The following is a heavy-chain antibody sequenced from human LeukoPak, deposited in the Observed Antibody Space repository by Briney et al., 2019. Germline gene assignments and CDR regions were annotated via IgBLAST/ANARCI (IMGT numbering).Heavy chain of an antibody. V-gene: IGHV4-59*08. CDR1: GGSINYYY. CDR3: ASDCSSTSCYGSDS. Sequence: PSETLSLTCTVSGGSINYYYWSWIRQPPGKGLEWIGYIYYSGNTNYNPSLKSRVTISVDTSKNQFSLKLNSVTAADTAVYYCASDCSSTSCYGSDSWGQGTLVTVSS. CDR2: IYYSGNT. J-gene: IGHJ4*02. D-gene: IGHD2-2*01.